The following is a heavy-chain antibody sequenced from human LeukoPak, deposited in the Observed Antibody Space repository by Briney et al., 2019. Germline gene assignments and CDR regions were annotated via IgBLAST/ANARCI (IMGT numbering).Heavy chain of an antibody. D-gene: IGHD6-13*01. CDR3: ARLRRDTSSWYTYDS. J-gene: IGHJ4*02. CDR2: ISITDST. CDR1: GASANSHL. Sequence: SETLSHTCTVSGASANSHLWRWLRQSGGGGVEWIGQISITDSTNYHPSFKSRVIMTVDTSNNQFSLRLTSMTAADTAVYYCARLRRDTSSWYTYDSWGQGTLVTVSS. V-gene: IGHV4-4*07.